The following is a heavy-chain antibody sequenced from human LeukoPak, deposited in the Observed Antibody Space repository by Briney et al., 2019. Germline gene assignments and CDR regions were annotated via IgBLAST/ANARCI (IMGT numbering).Heavy chain of an antibody. CDR1: GFAFSSYS. CDR2: ISSSRSYI. CDR3: ARRHDYSNYPDY. J-gene: IGHJ4*02. V-gene: IGHV3-21*01. Sequence: GGSLRLSCAASGFAFSSYSMNWVRQAPGKGLEWVSSISSSRSYIYYADSVKGRFTISRDNAKNSLYLQMNSLRAEDTAVYYCARRHDYSNYPDYWGQGTLVTVSS. D-gene: IGHD4-11*01.